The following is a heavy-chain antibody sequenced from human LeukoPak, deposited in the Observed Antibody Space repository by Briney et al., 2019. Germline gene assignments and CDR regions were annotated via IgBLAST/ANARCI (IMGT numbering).Heavy chain of an antibody. J-gene: IGHJ6*02. CDR2: IYHSGST. CDR1: GGSITSSNW. V-gene: IGHV4-4*02. CDR3: ARRDGSGSYYGCYGMDV. D-gene: IGHD3-10*01. Sequence: SGTLSLTCAVSGGSITSSNWWSWVRQPPGKGLEWIGEIYHSGSTNYNPSLKSRVTISVDKSNNQFSLKLSSVTAADTAVYYCARRDGSGSYYGCYGMDVWGQGTTVTVSS.